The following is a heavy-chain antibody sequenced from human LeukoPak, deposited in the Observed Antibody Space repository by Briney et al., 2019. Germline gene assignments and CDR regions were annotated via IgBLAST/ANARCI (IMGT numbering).Heavy chain of an antibody. CDR3: ARGAPPQN. CDR2: IYHSGST. V-gene: IGHV4-30-2*01. CDR1: GGSISSGGYY. Sequence: KPSETLSLTCTVSGGSISSGGYYWSWIQQPPGKGLEWIGYIYHSGSTYYNPSLKSRVTISVDRSKNQFSLKLSSVTAADTAVYYCARGAPPQNWGQGTLVTVSS. J-gene: IGHJ4*02.